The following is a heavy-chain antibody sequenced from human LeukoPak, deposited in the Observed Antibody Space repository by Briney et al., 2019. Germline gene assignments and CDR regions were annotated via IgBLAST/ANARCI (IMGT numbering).Heavy chain of an antibody. CDR3: ARDYCSSTSCLFDY. D-gene: IGHD2-2*01. CDR1: GYTFTSYY. V-gene: IGHV1-2*06. Sequence: ASVNVSCKASGYTFTSYYMHWVRQAPGQGLEWMGRINPNSGDTNYAQKFQGRVTMTRDTSISTAYVELSRLRSDDTAVYYCARDYCSSTSCLFDYWGQGTLVTVSS. J-gene: IGHJ4*02. CDR2: INPNSGDT.